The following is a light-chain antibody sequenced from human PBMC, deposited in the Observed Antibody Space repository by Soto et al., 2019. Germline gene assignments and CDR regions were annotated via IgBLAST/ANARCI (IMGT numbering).Light chain of an antibody. CDR3: QQYGGSPWT. V-gene: IGKV3-20*01. J-gene: IGKJ1*01. Sequence: EIVLTLSPGTLSLSPGDRATLSCRASQNVGSNYLAWYQQKPGQAPRLLIYAASSRAPGIPARFSGSGSGTDFTLTISRLDPEDFAVYHCQQYGGSPWTFGQGTKVEIK. CDR1: QNVGSNY. CDR2: AAS.